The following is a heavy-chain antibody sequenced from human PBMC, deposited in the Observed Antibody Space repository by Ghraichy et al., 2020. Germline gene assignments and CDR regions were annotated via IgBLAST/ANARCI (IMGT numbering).Heavy chain of an antibody. Sequence: SETLSLTCAVYGGSFSGHYWSWIRQPPGMGLEWIGEINYSGSTNYNPSLKSRVTMSVDTSKNQFSLELSSVTAADTAVYYCARGRTTVTTFARYFDLWGRGALVTVSS. CDR3: ARGRTTVTTFARYFDL. D-gene: IGHD4-17*01. CDR2: INYSGST. V-gene: IGHV4-34*01. J-gene: IGHJ2*01. CDR1: GGSFSGHY.